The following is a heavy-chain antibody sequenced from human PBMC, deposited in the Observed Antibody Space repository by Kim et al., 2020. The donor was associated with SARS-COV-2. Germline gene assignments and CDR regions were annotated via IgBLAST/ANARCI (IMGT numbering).Heavy chain of an antibody. CDR3: AKAERARYYYDKYYFDY. V-gene: IGHV3-9*01. D-gene: IGHD3-22*01. Sequence: GGSLRLSCAASGFTFDDYAMHWVRQAPGKGLEWVSGISWNSGSIGYADSVKGRFTISRDNAKNSLYLQMNSLRAEDTALYYCAKAERARYYYDKYYFDYWGQGTLVTVSS. CDR1: GFTFDDYA. CDR2: ISWNSGSI. J-gene: IGHJ4*02.